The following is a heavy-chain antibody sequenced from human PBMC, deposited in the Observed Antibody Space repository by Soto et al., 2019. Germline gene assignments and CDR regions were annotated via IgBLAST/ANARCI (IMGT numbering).Heavy chain of an antibody. CDR1: GGTFSSYA. V-gene: IGHV1-69*13. J-gene: IGHJ6*02. D-gene: IGHD2-8*01. Sequence: SVKVSCKASGGTFSSYAISWVRQAPGQGLEWMGGIIPIFGTANYAQKFQGRVTITADESTSTAYMELSSLRSEDTAVYYCATRGPSMAGGYYYYYYGMDVWGQGTTVTVSS. CDR2: IIPIFGTA. CDR3: ATRGPSMAGGYYYYYYGMDV.